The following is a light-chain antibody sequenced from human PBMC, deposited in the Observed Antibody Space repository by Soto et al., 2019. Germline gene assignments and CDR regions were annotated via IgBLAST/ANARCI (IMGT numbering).Light chain of an antibody. CDR2: DNT. CDR1: SSNIGAGYD. J-gene: IGLJ1*01. Sequence: QPVLTQPPSVSGAPGQRVTISCTGTSSNIGAGYDVHWYQQLPGTAPKLLIYDNTHRPSGVPDRFSGSKSETSASLTITGLQAEDEADYYCQSYDSSISAFCVFGGGTKVTVL. V-gene: IGLV1-40*01. CDR3: QSYDSSISAFCV.